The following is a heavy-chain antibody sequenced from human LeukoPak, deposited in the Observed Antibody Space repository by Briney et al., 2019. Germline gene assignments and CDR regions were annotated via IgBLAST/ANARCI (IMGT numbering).Heavy chain of an antibody. Sequence: PGGSLRLSCAASGFTFDDYAMHWVRQAPGKGLEWVSGISWNSGSIGYADSVKGRFTISRDNAKNSLYLQMNSLRAEDTALYYCAKAYSSSWYEPIDYWGQGTLVTVSS. D-gene: IGHD6-13*01. J-gene: IGHJ4*02. CDR3: AKAYSSSWYEPIDY. CDR2: ISWNSGSI. V-gene: IGHV3-9*01. CDR1: GFTFDDYA.